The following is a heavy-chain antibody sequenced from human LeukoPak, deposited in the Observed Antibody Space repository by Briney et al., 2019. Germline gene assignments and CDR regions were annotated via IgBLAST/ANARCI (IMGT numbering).Heavy chain of an antibody. V-gene: IGHV3-11*01. Sequence: GGSLRLSCSASGFTFSDYYMSWIRQAPGKGLEVVSYISSSGSTIYYADSVKGRFTLSRDNAKNSLYLQMTSLSAEDTAAYYCARVYGDYFYGMDVWGQGTTVTVSS. J-gene: IGHJ6*02. CDR1: GFTFSDYY. D-gene: IGHD4-17*01. CDR2: ISSSGSTI. CDR3: ARVYGDYFYGMDV.